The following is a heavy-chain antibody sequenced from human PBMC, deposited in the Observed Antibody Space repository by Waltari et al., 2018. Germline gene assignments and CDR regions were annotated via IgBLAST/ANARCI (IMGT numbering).Heavy chain of an antibody. J-gene: IGHJ4*02. D-gene: IGHD3-3*01. CDR2: IRNKARSDRQ. CDR3: TRDYEGAGDY. V-gene: IGHV3-72*01. CDR1: GFTFNDHY. Sequence: EVQLVESGGGLVQPGGSLRLSCEASGFTFNDHYMDWVRQAPGKGLEWVGRIRNKARSDRQEYAESVKCSFTISRDESRNSGFLKMNSLKTEDTAVYYCTRDYEGAGDYWGLGTLVTVSS.